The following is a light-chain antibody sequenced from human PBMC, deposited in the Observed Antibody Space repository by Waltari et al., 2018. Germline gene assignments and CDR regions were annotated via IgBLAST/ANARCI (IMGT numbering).Light chain of an antibody. CDR3: QSYDSSLSGGV. J-gene: IGLJ2*01. V-gene: IGLV1-40*01. CDR1: SSNIGAGYD. CDR2: GNS. Sequence: QSVLTPPPSVSGAPGQRVPISCTGSSSNIGAGYDVHWYQQLPGTVPKLLIYGNSNRPSGVPDRFSGSKSGTSASLAITGLQAEDEADYYCQSYDSSLSGGVFGGGTKLTVL.